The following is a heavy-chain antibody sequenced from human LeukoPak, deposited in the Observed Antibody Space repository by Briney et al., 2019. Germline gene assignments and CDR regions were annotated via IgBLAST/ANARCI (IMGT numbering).Heavy chain of an antibody. J-gene: IGHJ6*03. V-gene: IGHV1-18*01. Sequence: ASVKVSCKASGYTFTSYGISWVRQAPGQGLEWMGWISAYNGNTNYAQKLQGRVTMTTDTSTSTAYMELRSLRSDDTAVYYCASNPGYCSSTSCFNYYYMDVWGKGTTVTVSS. CDR3: ASNPGYCSSTSCFNYYYMDV. D-gene: IGHD2-2*01. CDR2: ISAYNGNT. CDR1: GYTFTSYG.